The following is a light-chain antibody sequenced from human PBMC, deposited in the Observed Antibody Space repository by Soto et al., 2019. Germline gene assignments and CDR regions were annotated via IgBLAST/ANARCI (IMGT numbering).Light chain of an antibody. CDR1: KLGTKY. J-gene: IGLJ2*01. CDR3: QAWDSSTVV. V-gene: IGLV3-1*01. Sequence: SYELTQPPSVSVSPGQTASISCSGDKLGTKYACWYQQKPGQSPILVLYKNSKRPSGIPERFSGSNSGNTATLTISGTQAMDEADYYCQAWDSSTVVFGGGTKLTVL. CDR2: KNS.